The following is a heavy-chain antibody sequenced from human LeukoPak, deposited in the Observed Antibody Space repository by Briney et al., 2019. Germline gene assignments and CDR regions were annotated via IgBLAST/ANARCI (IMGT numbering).Heavy chain of an antibody. J-gene: IGHJ4*02. CDR2: IYHSGST. V-gene: IGHV4-38-2*02. D-gene: IGHD3-3*01. CDR3: ARGFTIFGVVIRY. CDR1: GYSLSRCYY. Sequence: SETLSLTCTVSGYSLSRCYYWGWIRPPPGKGLVWIGSIYHSGSTYYNPPLKSRVTISVDTSKNQFSLKLSSVTAADTAVYYCARGFTIFGVVIRYWGQGTLVTVSS.